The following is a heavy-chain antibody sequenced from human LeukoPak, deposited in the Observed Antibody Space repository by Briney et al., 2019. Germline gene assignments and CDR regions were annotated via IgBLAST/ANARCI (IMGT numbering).Heavy chain of an antibody. CDR2: IKQDGSAK. J-gene: IGHJ4*02. CDR3: ARGLWFGELLSPYYFDY. D-gene: IGHD3-10*01. Sequence: GGSLRLSCAASGFTLISYWMSWVRQAPGKGLEWVANIKQDGSAKYYVDSVKGRFTISRDNAKNSLYLQMNSLRAEDTAVYYCARGLWFGELLSPYYFDYWGQGTLVTVSS. V-gene: IGHV3-7*01. CDR1: GFTLISYW.